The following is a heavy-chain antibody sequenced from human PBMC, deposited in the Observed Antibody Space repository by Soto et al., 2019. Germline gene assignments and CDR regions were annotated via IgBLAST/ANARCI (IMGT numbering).Heavy chain of an antibody. Sequence: KTGGSLRLSCAASGFTFSSYSMNWVRQAPGKGLEWVSSISSTSTYIHYADSVKGRFIISRANAKNSVFLQMNSLRAEDTAVSYFATHPLDLWQPDQYFQNWGQGTLVTVSS. V-gene: IGHV3-21*01. CDR2: ISSTSTYI. CDR1: GFTFSSYS. D-gene: IGHD6-13*01. J-gene: IGHJ1*01. CDR3: ATHPLDLWQPDQYFQN.